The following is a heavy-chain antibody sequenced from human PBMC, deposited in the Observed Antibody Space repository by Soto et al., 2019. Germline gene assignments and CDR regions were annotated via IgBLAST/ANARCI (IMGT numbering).Heavy chain of an antibody. CDR2: TYYRSKWYN. CDR3: ARGKRAAAGNRNWFDP. Sequence: QVQLQQSGPGLVKPSQTLSLTCAISGDSVSSNSAAWNWIRQSPSRGLEWLGRTYYRSKWYNDYAVSVKSRITIHPDTSKNQFSLQLNSVTPEDTAVYYCARGKRAAAGNRNWFDPWGQGTLVTVSS. J-gene: IGHJ5*02. V-gene: IGHV6-1*01. CDR1: GDSVSSNSAA. D-gene: IGHD6-13*01.